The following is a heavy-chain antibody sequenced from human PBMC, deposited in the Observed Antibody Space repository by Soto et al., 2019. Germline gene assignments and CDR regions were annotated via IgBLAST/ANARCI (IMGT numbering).Heavy chain of an antibody. CDR3: ARTGGWLNYWFDP. V-gene: IGHV4-61*01. D-gene: IGHD5-12*01. CDR1: GGSVSSGNYY. Sequence: PSETLSLTCTVSGGSVSSGNYYWSWIRQPPGKGLEWIGYIFHTGTTNYNPSLKSRVAISLDTSKNQFSLKLSSVTAADTAVYYCARTGGWLNYWFDPWGQGTLVTVSS. CDR2: IFHTGTT. J-gene: IGHJ5*02.